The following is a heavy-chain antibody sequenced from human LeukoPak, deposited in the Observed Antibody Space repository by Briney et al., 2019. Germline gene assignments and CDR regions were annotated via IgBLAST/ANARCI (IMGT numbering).Heavy chain of an antibody. CDR3: ARASSYDFWSGYYPHDAFDI. D-gene: IGHD3-3*01. CDR1: VYTFTSYD. V-gene: IGHV1-8*03. Sequence: ASVKVSCKASVYTFTSYDINWVRQAPGQGLEWMGWMNPNSGNTGYAQKFQGRVTITRNTSISTAYMELSSLRSEDTAVYYCARASSYDFWSGYYPHDAFDIWGQGTMVTVSS. J-gene: IGHJ3*02. CDR2: MNPNSGNT.